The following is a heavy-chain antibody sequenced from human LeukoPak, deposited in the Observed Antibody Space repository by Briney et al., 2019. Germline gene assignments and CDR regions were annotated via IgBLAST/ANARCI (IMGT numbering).Heavy chain of an antibody. CDR1: GGSISSSSYY. V-gene: IGHV4-39*07. D-gene: IGHD6-19*01. CDR2: INHSGST. J-gene: IGHJ2*01. Sequence: SETLSLTCTVSGGSISSSSYYWGWIRQPPGKGLEWIGEINHSGSTNYNPSLKSRVTISVDTSMNQFSLKLSSVTAADTAVYYCARGPTAVAGWKYFDLWGRGTLVTVSS. CDR3: ARGPTAVAGWKYFDL.